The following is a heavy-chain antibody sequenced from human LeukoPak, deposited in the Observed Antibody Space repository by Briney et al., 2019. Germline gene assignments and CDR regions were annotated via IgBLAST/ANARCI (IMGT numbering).Heavy chain of an antibody. V-gene: IGHV4-59*01. CDR3: ARGLLDGYTHPAAFDI. D-gene: IGHD5-24*01. CDR1: GGSISSYY. Sequence: ASETQSLTCTVSGGSISSYYWSWIRQPPGKGLEWIGYIYYSGSTNYNPSLKSRVTISVDTSKNQFSLKLSSVTAADTAVYYCARGLLDGYTHPAAFDIWGQGTMVTVSS. CDR2: IYYSGST. J-gene: IGHJ3*02.